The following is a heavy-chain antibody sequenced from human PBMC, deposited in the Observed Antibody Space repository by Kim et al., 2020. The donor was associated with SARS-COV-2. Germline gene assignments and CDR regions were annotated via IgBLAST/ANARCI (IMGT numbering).Heavy chain of an antibody. D-gene: IGHD3-22*01. J-gene: IGHJ4*02. V-gene: IGHV1-18*04. Sequence: ASVKVSCKASGYTFTSYGISWVRQAPGQGLEWMGWISAYNGNTNYAQKLQGRVTMTTDTSTSTAYMELRSLRSDDTAVYYCARDWGQDQTADYYYDSSGYHLDYWGQGTLVTVSS. CDR3: ARDWGQDQTADYYYDSSGYHLDY. CDR2: ISAYNGNT. CDR1: GYTFTSYG.